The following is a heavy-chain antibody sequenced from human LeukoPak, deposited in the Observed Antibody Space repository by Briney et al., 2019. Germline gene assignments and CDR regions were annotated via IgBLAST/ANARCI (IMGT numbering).Heavy chain of an antibody. D-gene: IGHD7-27*01. V-gene: IGHV3-74*01. CDR3: TRDLTGDLDY. Sequence: GGSLRLSCAGSGYTFSSYWMHWVRQAPGKGLVWVSRINTDGSITSYADSVKGRFTISRDNARNTLYLQKNSLRAEDTAVYYCTRDLTGDLDYWGQGTLVTVSS. CDR1: GYTFSSYW. CDR2: INTDGSIT. J-gene: IGHJ4*02.